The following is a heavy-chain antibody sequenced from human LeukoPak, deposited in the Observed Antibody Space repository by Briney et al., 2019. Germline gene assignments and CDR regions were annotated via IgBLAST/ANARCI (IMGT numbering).Heavy chain of an antibody. J-gene: IGHJ4*02. CDR3: TTIPVVVVAAIPDY. Sequence: PGGSLRLSCAASGITFNAWMTWVRQAPGKGLEWLGRIKSQSDGGTTDYAAPVKGRFTISRDDSKNTLYLQMNSLKTEDTAVYYCTTIPVVVVAAIPDYWGQGTLVTVSS. CDR1: GITFNAW. D-gene: IGHD2-15*01. CDR2: IKSQSDGGTT. V-gene: IGHV3-15*01.